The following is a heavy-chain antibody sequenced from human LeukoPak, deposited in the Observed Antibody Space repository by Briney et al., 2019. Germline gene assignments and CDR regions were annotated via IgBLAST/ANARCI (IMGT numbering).Heavy chain of an antibody. J-gene: IGHJ5*02. Sequence: SETLSLTCTVSGGSISSYYWSWIRQPAGKGLEWIGRIYISGSTNYNPSLKSRVTISVDTSKNQFSLKLSSVTAADTAVYYCARRRYSSSWYRWGQGTLVTVSS. CDR2: IYISGST. CDR3: ARRRYSSSWYR. V-gene: IGHV4-4*07. CDR1: GGSISSYY. D-gene: IGHD6-13*01.